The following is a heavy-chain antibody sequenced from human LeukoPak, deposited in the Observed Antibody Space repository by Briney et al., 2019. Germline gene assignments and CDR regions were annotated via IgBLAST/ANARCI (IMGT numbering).Heavy chain of an antibody. CDR2: IYHSGST. V-gene: IGHV4-30-2*01. Sequence: SETLSLTCAVSGGSISSGGYSWSWIRQPPGKGLEWIGYIYHSGSTYYNPSLKSRVTISVDRSKNQFSLKLSSVTAADTAVYYCARGVGGLPDPALDYWGQGTLVTVSS. CDR1: GGSISSGGYS. CDR3: ARGVGGLPDPALDY. D-gene: IGHD3-16*01. J-gene: IGHJ4*02.